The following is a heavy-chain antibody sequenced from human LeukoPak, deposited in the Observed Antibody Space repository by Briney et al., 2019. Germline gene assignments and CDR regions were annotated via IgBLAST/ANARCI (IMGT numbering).Heavy chain of an antibody. Sequence: PGGSLRLSCAASGFTFTSFWMTWVRQAPGKGLEWVANIKHDGSETYYVDSVKGRFTISRDNSKNSLFLQMDSLRAEDTAVYYCSREFSSGYWVQGTLVTVSS. J-gene: IGHJ4*02. CDR2: IKHDGSET. D-gene: IGHD2/OR15-2a*01. CDR3: SREFSSGY. CDR1: GFTFTSFW. V-gene: IGHV3-7*01.